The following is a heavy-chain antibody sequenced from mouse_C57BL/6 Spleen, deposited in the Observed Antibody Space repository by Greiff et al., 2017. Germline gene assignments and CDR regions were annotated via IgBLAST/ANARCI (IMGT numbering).Heavy chain of an antibody. CDR1: GYTFTSYW. Sequence: VQLQQPGAELVKPGASVKLSCKASGYTFTSYWMHWVKQRPGQGLEWIGMIHPNSGSTNYNEKFKSKATLTVDKSSSTAYMQLSSLTSEDSAVYYCARSGYYYGTRYFDVWGTGTTVTVSS. D-gene: IGHD1-1*01. V-gene: IGHV1-64*01. CDR3: ARSGYYYGTRYFDV. J-gene: IGHJ1*03. CDR2: IHPNSGST.